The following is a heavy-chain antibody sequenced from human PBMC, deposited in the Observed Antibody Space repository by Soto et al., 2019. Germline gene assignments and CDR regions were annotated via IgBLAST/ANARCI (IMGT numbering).Heavy chain of an antibody. J-gene: IGHJ3*02. CDR3: ARFPHDYGDYGNDAFDI. V-gene: IGHV5-51*01. CDR1: GYSFTSYW. CDR2: IYPGDSDT. D-gene: IGHD4-17*01. Sequence: GESLKISCKGSGYSFTSYWIGWVRQMPGKGLEWMGIIYPGDSDTRYSPSFQGQVTISADKSISTAYLQWSSLKASDTAMYYCARFPHDYGDYGNDAFDIWGQGTMVTVSS.